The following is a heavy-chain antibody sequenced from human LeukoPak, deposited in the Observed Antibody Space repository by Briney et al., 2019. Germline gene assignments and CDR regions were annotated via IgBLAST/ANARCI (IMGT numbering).Heavy chain of an antibody. J-gene: IGHJ4*02. CDR2: IYTSGST. CDR3: AREGLLRYFDWLSGYFDY. CDR1: GGSISSGSYY. D-gene: IGHD3-9*01. Sequence: KPSETLSLTCTVSGGSISSGSYYWSWIRQPAGKGLEWIGRIYTSGSTNYNPSLKSRVTISVDTSKNQFSLKLSSVTAADTAVYYCAREGLLRYFDWLSGYFDYWGQGTLVTVSS. V-gene: IGHV4-61*02.